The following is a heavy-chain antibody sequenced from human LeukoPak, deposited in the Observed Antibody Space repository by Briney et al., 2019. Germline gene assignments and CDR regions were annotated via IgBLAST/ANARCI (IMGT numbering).Heavy chain of an antibody. CDR1: GDSISSGDYY. D-gene: IGHD6-19*01. Sequence: PSETLSLTCTVSGDSISSGDYYWSWIRQPAGKGLEWIGRISSSGSTNYNPSLKSRVTILVDKSKTQFSLKLSSVTAADTAAYYCARAVTVAGDRYFQHWGQGTLVTVSS. CDR3: ARAVTVAGDRYFQH. J-gene: IGHJ1*01. CDR2: ISSSGST. V-gene: IGHV4-61*02.